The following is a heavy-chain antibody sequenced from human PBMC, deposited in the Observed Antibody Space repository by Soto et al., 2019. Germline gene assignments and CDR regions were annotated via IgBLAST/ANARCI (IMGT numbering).Heavy chain of an antibody. CDR2: INHSGST. V-gene: IGHV4-34*01. J-gene: IGHJ6*03. Sequence: QVQLQQWGAGLLKPSETLSLTCAVYGGSFSGYYWSWIRQPPGKGLEWIGEINHSGSTNYNPSLKSRVTISVDTSKNQFSLKLSSVTAAVTAVYYCAREGGYKYCSGGSCYRPKYYMDVWGKGTTVTVSS. D-gene: IGHD2-15*01. CDR3: AREGGYKYCSGGSCYRPKYYMDV. CDR1: GGSFSGYY.